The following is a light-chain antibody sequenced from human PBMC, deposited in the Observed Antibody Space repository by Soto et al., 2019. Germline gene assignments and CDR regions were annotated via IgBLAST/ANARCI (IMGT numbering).Light chain of an antibody. Sequence: DIQMTQSPSTLSASVGDRVTITCRASQSISSWLAWYQQKPGRAPKLLIYKASSLETGVPSRFSGSGSGTEFTLIISSLQPDDFASYYCQQYGSSSPWTFSQGTKVEIK. J-gene: IGKJ1*01. CDR3: QQYGSSSPWT. V-gene: IGKV1-5*03. CDR1: QSISSW. CDR2: KAS.